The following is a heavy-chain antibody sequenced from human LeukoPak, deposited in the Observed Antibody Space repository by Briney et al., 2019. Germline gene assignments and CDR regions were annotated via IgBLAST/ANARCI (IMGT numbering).Heavy chain of an antibody. Sequence: GGSLRLSCAASGFTFSNYAMTWVRQAPGKGLDWVSTFSGSGGSTYYADSVKGRFTISRDDSKNTLYLEMNTLKDEDTAVYYCARAHSASWYAAYWGHGTRVTVSS. V-gene: IGHV3-23*01. CDR2: FSGSGGST. CDR1: GFTFSNYA. CDR3: ARAHSASWYAAY. J-gene: IGHJ4*03. D-gene: IGHD2-2*01.